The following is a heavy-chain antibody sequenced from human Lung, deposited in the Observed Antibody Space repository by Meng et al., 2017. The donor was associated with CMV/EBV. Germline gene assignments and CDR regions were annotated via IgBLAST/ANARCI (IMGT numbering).Heavy chain of an antibody. J-gene: IGHJ6*02. CDR2: IYSGGST. Sequence: GESXKISCAASGFTVSSNYMSWVRQAPGKGLEWVSVIYSGGSTYYADSVKGRFTISRDNSKNTLYLQMNSLRAEDTAVYYCARGQGYDFWSGVYYYYGMDVGXQGTTVTVSS. CDR3: ARGQGYDFWSGVYYYYGMDV. D-gene: IGHD3-3*01. V-gene: IGHV3-53*01. CDR1: GFTVSSNY.